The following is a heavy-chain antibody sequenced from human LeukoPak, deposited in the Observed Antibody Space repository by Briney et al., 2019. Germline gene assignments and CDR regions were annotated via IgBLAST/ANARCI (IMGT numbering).Heavy chain of an antibody. CDR2: IQYDGRDT. V-gene: IGHV3-33*01. D-gene: IGHD4-17*01. CDR1: GFTFRSFD. CDR3: ARQRDYGDYYFDY. Sequence: PGKSLRLSCVASGFTFRSFDMRWVRQDPAQGLEWVAAIQYDGRDTDYADSVKGRFTISRDNSKDTLYLEMDSLRVEDTDLYYCARQRDYGDYYFDYWGQGTLVTVSS. J-gene: IGHJ4*02.